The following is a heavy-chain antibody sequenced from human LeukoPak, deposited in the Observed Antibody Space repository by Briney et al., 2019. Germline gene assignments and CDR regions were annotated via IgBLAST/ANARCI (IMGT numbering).Heavy chain of an antibody. J-gene: IGHJ6*03. CDR1: GGSVSSGTDY. D-gene: IGHD3-22*01. Sequence: SEILSLTCIVSGGSVSSGTDYWNWIRQPPGKGLEWIGYIYHSGGTNYNPSLKSRVTILVDTSKNQISLKLSSVTAADTAVYYCARDRDTSGRYYYYMDVWGKGTTVTVSS. V-gene: IGHV4-61*01. CDR2: IYHSGGT. CDR3: ARDRDTSGRYYYYMDV.